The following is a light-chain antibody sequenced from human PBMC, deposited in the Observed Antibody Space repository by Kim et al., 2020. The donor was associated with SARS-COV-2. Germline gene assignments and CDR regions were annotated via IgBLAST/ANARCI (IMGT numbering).Light chain of an antibody. CDR3: AAWDDSLSGVV. Sequence: ELTQPPSASGTPGQRVTMFCSGSSSNIGSNYVYWYQQVAGRAPKLIIYTNDQRPSGVPDRFSGSKSGTSASLTISGLWSADEANYYCAAWDDSLSGVVFGGGTQLTVL. J-gene: IGLJ2*01. CDR1: SSNIGSNY. V-gene: IGLV1-47*03. CDR2: TND.